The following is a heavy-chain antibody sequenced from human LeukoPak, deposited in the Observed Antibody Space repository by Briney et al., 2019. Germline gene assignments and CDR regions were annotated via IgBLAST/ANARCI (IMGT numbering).Heavy chain of an antibody. CDR2: INSDGSST. Sequence: GGSLRLSCAASGFTFSNYWMHWVRQAPGKGLWWVSRINSDGSSTSYADSVRGRFTISRDNAKNTLYLQVNSLRAEDTAVYCCARGTGSSSGWYAYWGQGTLVTVSS. CDR3: ARGTGSSSGWYAY. V-gene: IGHV3-74*01. D-gene: IGHD6-19*01. J-gene: IGHJ4*02. CDR1: GFTFSNYW.